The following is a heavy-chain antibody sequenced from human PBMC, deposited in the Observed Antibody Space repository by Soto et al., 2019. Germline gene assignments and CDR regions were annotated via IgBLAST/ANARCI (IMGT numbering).Heavy chain of an antibody. Sequence: QITLKESGPTLVKPTQTLTLTCTFSGFSLSTSGVGVGWIRQPPGKALEWLALIYWDDDKRYSPSLKSRLTITKDPSKNQVVLTMTNMDPVDTATYYCAHRASITVTSLYYYYGMDVWGQGTTVTVSS. CDR2: IYWDDDK. CDR1: GFSLSTSGVG. J-gene: IGHJ6*02. CDR3: AHRASITVTSLYYYYGMDV. V-gene: IGHV2-5*02. D-gene: IGHD4-4*01.